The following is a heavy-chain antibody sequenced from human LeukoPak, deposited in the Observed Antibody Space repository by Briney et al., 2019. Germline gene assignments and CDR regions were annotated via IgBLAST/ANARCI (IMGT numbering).Heavy chain of an antibody. CDR2: VSRFGDGT. CDR1: GFTFSKAW. J-gene: IGHJ4*02. D-gene: IGHD2-2*01. CDR3: AKDYAVGSLGS. V-gene: IGHV3-23*01. Sequence: GGSLRLPCAASGFTFSKAWVSWVRQAPGKGLEWVSSVSRFGDGTFYADSVRGRFTISRDNSKNTLYLQMNSLRADDTAVYYCAKDYAVGSLGSWGQGTLVTVSS.